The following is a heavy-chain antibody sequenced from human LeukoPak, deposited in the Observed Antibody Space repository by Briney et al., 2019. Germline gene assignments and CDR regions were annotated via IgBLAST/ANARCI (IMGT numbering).Heavy chain of an antibody. CDR1: GFTFSSYW. Sequence: GGSLRLSCAASGFTFSSYWMSWVRQAPGKGLEWVANIKQDGSEKYYVDSVKGRFTISRSNAKNSLYLQMNSLRAEDTAVYYCARDGLYDYVWGSYRHDYWGQGTLVTVSS. V-gene: IGHV3-7*01. J-gene: IGHJ4*02. CDR3: ARDGLYDYVWGSYRHDY. CDR2: IKQDGSEK. D-gene: IGHD3-16*02.